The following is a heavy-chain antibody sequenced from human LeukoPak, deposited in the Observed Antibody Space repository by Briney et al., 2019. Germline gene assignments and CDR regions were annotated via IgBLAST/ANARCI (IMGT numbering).Heavy chain of an antibody. CDR1: GYTFTGYY. D-gene: IGHD6-13*01. V-gene: IGHV1-2*02. CDR2: INPNSGGT. J-gene: IGHJ4*02. CDR3: AGDWGAAAGVVDY. Sequence: GASVKVSCKASGYTFTGYYMHWVRQAPGQGLECRGWINPNSGGTNYAQKFQGRVTMTRDTSISTAYMELSRLRSDDTAVYYCAGDWGAAAGVVDYWGQGTLVTVSS.